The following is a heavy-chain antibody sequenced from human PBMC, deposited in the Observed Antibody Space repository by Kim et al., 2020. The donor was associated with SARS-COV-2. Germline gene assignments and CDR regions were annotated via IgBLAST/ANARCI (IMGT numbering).Heavy chain of an antibody. CDR3: VSGGYCTVNPCRTGSMDV. V-gene: IGHV4-39*01. Sequence: SQTLSLTCTVSGASVSTNTYYWGWVRQPPGKGLQYVGTIYFGGNTYYNPSLKSRVTISVDTSKNRFSLEVGFVTAADMAVYYCVSGGYCTVNPCRTGSMDVWGQGTTVTVSS. J-gene: IGHJ6*02. D-gene: IGHD2-8*02. CDR2: IYFGGNT. CDR1: GASVSTNTYY.